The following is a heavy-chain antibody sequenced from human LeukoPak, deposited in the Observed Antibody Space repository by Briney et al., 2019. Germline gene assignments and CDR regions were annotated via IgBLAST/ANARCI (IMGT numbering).Heavy chain of an antibody. CDR3: ARDAIAAAGAGA. Sequence: ASVKVSCKASGYTFTDYSMHWMRQAPGQGLEWMGWINPNSGDTDYAQKFPGRVTMTRDTSISTAYLEVSRLTSDDTAVYFCARDAIAAAGAGAWGQGTLVTVSS. J-gene: IGHJ4*02. V-gene: IGHV1-2*02. D-gene: IGHD6-13*01. CDR1: GYTFTDYS. CDR2: INPNSGDT.